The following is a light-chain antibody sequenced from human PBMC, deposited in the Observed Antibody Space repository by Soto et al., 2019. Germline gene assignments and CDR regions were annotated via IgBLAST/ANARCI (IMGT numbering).Light chain of an antibody. CDR1: SSDVGGYNY. CDR2: DVS. CDR3: SSYTSSSYVV. Sequence: QSVLTQPASVSGSPGQSITISCTETSSDVGGYNYVSWYQQHPGKAPKLMIYDVSNRPSGVSNRFSGSKSGNTASLTISGLQAEDEADYYCSSYTSSSYVVFGGGTKLTVL. J-gene: IGLJ2*01. V-gene: IGLV2-14*01.